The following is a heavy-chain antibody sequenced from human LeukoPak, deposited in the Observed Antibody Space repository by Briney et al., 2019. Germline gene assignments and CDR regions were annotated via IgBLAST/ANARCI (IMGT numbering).Heavy chain of an antibody. Sequence: PGGSLRLSCAASGFTFSSYGMHWVRQAPGKGLEWVAVIWYDGSNKYHADSVKGRFTISRDNSKNTLYLQMNILRAEDTAVYYCAKSPRYCSGGSCYDLDYWGQGTLVTVSS. CDR2: IWYDGSNK. CDR3: AKSPRYCSGGSCYDLDY. V-gene: IGHV3-30*02. J-gene: IGHJ4*02. D-gene: IGHD2-15*01. CDR1: GFTFSSYG.